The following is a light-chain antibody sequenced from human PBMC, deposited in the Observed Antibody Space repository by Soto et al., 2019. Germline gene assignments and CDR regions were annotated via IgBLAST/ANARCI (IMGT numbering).Light chain of an antibody. V-gene: IGKV3-15*01. Sequence: EIVMTQSPATLSVSPGERATLSCRASQSVSSNLAWYQQKPGQPPRLLIYGSSTRATGVPARFSGSGSGTEFTLTISSLQPDDFATYYCQQYNSYSFGQGTKVDI. CDR2: GSS. CDR1: QSVSSN. J-gene: IGKJ1*01. CDR3: QQYNSYS.